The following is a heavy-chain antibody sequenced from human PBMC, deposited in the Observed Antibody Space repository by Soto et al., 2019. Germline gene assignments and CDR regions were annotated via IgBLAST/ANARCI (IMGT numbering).Heavy chain of an antibody. CDR3: PRDLRTGTPY. V-gene: IGHV1-2*02. CDR1: GYTFTGYY. Sequence: GASVKVGCKASGYTFTGYYMDWVRKPTGQGIEWMGWINPNSGGTNYAQKFQGRVTMTRDTSIRTHYMELSRLRSADTAVHYCPRDLRTGTPYWGQGTLVTVS. J-gene: IGHJ4*02. CDR2: INPNSGGT. D-gene: IGHD1-1*01.